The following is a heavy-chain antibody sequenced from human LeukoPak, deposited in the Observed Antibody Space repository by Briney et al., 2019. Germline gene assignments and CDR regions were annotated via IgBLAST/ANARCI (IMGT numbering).Heavy chain of an antibody. V-gene: IGHV1-69*05. CDR2: IIPIFGTA. J-gene: IGHJ4*02. CDR3: ARDAYDSSGYYPYYFDY. D-gene: IGHD3-22*01. CDR1: GGTFSSYA. Sequence: SVKVSCKASGGTFSSYAISWVRQAPGQGLEWMGRIIPIFGTANYAQKFQGRVTITTDESTSTAYMELSSLRSEDTAVYYCARDAYDSSGYYPYYFDYWGQGTLVTVSS.